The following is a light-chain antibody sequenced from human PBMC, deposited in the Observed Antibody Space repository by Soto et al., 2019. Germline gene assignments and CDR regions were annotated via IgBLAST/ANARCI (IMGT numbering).Light chain of an antibody. CDR1: QSIHNNY. CDR2: GAS. V-gene: IGKV3-20*01. CDR3: QQYGGSPGT. J-gene: IGKJ5*01. Sequence: EIVLTQSPGTLSLSPGERAALSGRASQSIHNNYLAWYQQKRGQAPRLLIFGASIRATGIPDRFSGSGSGTDFTLTISRLEPEDFEIYYCQQYGGSPGTFGQGTRLEIK.